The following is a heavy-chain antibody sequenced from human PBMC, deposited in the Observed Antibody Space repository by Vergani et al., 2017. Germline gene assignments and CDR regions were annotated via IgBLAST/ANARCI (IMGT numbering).Heavy chain of an antibody. J-gene: IGHJ5*02. CDR1: GGSMSGYY. V-gene: IGHV4-59*01. D-gene: IGHD3-10*01. CDR2: RYHSGST. Sequence: QVRLQESGPGLVKPSETLSLTCSVSGGSMSGYYWSWIRQPPGKELEWIGYRYHSGSTNYNPALETRVTISGETSKNQFSLKLNSVTAADTAVYYCGRVADFYGLGSRLLDLWGQGILVTVSS. CDR3: GRVADFYGLGSRLLDL.